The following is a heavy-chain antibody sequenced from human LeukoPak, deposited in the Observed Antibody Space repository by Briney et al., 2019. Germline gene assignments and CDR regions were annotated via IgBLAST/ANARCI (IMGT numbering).Heavy chain of an antibody. CDR1: GFTFSTYG. J-gene: IGHJ4*02. D-gene: IGHD3-22*01. CDR2: IYYSGST. Sequence: PGGSLRLSCAASGFTFSTYGMSWVRQAPGKGLEWIGSIYYSGSTYYNPSLKSRVTISVDTSKNQFSLKLSSVTAADTAVYYCASFYYYDSSGYYHPYYFDYWGQGTLVTVSS. V-gene: IGHV4-39*01. CDR3: ASFYYYDSSGYYHPYYFDY.